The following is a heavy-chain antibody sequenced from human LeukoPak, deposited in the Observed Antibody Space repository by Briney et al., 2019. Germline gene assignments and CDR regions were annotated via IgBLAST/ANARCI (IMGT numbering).Heavy chain of an antibody. Sequence: QPGRSLRLSCVASGFTFSDYGIHWVRQAPGKGLEWEAVISYDGRKMKYADSVKGRFTISRDNSKDTLSLHMNTLRTEDTAVYYCMRDYYDSSGYYYLPDYWGQGTLVTVSS. J-gene: IGHJ4*02. CDR1: GFTFSDYG. CDR3: MRDYYDSSGYYYLPDY. D-gene: IGHD3-22*01. CDR2: ISYDGRKM. V-gene: IGHV3-30*03.